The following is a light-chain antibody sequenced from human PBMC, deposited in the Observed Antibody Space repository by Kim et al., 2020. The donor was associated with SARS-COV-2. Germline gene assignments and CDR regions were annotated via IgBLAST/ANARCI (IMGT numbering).Light chain of an antibody. Sequence: DIQMTQSPSSLSASVGDRVTITCRASQDIRNDVGWYQQKPGKAPERLIYSAFRLQSGVPSRFSGSGSGTEFTLTITSLQPEDFATYYCLQHMDYPLTFGQGTKVDIK. J-gene: IGKJ1*01. CDR1: QDIRND. CDR2: SAF. CDR3: LQHMDYPLT. V-gene: IGKV1-17*01.